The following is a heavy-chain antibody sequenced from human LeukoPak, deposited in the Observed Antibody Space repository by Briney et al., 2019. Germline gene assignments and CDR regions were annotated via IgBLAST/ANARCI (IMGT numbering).Heavy chain of an antibody. CDR3: ARDGIAAAEGLDP. V-gene: IGHV4-59*01. D-gene: IGHD6-13*01. CDR2: IYYSGST. Sequence: SETLSLTCTVSGDSISSYYWSWIRQPPGKGLEWIGYIYYSGSTNYNPSLKSRVTISVDTSKNQFSLKLSSVTAADTAVYYCARDGIAAAEGLDPWGQGTLVTVSS. CDR1: GDSISSYY. J-gene: IGHJ5*02.